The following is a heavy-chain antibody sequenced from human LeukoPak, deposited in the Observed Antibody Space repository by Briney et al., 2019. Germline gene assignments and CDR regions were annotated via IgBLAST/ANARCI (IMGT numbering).Heavy chain of an antibody. CDR3: ARGGLSTVYWNFDL. CDR1: GGSISSSSYY. Sequence: PSETLSLTCTVSGGSISSSSYYWGWIRQPPGKGLEWIGNIYYTGSPYYNSSLTSRVTISVDTSKNQFSLKLSSVTAADTAVYYCARGGLSTVYWNFDLWGRGTLVTVSS. J-gene: IGHJ2*01. CDR2: IYYTGSP. D-gene: IGHD4-17*01. V-gene: IGHV4-39*01.